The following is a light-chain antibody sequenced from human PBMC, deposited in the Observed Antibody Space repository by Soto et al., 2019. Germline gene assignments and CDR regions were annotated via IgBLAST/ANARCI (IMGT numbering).Light chain of an antibody. V-gene: IGLV3-21*02. CDR1: NIESES. J-gene: IGLJ3*02. CDR3: QVWDSSSDHSGV. Sequence: SYELTQSPSVAVAPGQTARITCGGNNIESESVHWYRQKPGQAPVLVVYADSDRPSGIPERFSGSNSGNTATLTISRVEAGDEADYYCQVWDSSSDHSGVFGGGTKVTVL. CDR2: ADS.